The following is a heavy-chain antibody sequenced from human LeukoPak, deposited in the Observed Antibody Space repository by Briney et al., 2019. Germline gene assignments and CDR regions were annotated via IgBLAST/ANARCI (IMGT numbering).Heavy chain of an antibody. D-gene: IGHD2-2*01. CDR3: ARSRALHYYGLDL. CDR1: GGSISKYF. J-gene: IGHJ6*02. Sequence: SETLSLTCTVSGGSISKYFWTWIRQPPGKGLEWIGYIYYSGSTNYNSSLKSRITISVDTSKNRFSLNMSSVTAADTAVYYCARSRALHYYGLDLWGQGTTVTVSS. V-gene: IGHV4-59*08. CDR2: IYYSGST.